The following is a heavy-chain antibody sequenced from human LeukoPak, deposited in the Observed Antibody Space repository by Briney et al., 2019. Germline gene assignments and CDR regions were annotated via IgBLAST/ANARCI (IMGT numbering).Heavy chain of an antibody. V-gene: IGHV1-18*04. J-gene: IGHJ4*02. CDR3: ARGQLTMVHRSGLRYFDY. Sequence: GASVKVSCKASGYTFTSYGISWVRQAPGQGLEWMGWISAYNGNTNYAQKLQGRVTMTTDTSTSTAYKELRSLRSDDTAVYYCARGQLTMVHRSGLRYFDYWGQGTLVTVSS. CDR1: GYTFTSYG. CDR2: ISAYNGNT. D-gene: IGHD3-10*01.